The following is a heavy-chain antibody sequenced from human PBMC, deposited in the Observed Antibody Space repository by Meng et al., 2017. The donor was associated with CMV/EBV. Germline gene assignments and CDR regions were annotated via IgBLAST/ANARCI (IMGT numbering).Heavy chain of an antibody. D-gene: IGHD6-13*01. CDR1: GFTFSSYS. CDR3: ARGPSSYSSSWYRWFDP. V-gene: IGHV3-21*01. J-gene: IGHJ5*02. Sequence: GESLKISCAASGFTFSSYSMNWVRQAPGKGLEWVSSISSSSSYIYYADSVKGRFTISRDNAKNSLYLQMNSLRAEDTAVYYCARGPSSYSSSWYRWFDPWGKGTLVTVSS. CDR2: ISSSSSYI.